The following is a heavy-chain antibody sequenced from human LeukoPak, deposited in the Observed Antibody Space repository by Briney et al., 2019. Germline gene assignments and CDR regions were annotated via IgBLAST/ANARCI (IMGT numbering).Heavy chain of an antibody. D-gene: IGHD3-22*01. CDR3: AADRADFDSRGYALDY. CDR1: GYSLTELS. J-gene: IGHJ4*02. V-gene: IGHV1-24*01. Sequence: TSVKVSCKVSGYSLTELSMQWVRQAPGKGLEWMGGFDPEDGETIYAEKLQGRVTMTEDTSTDTAYMELSSLRSEDTAVYYCAADRADFDSRGYALDYWGQGTLVTVSS. CDR2: FDPEDGET.